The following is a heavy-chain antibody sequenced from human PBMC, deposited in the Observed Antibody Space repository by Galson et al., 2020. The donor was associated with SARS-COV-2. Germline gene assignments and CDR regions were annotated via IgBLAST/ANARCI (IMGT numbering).Heavy chain of an antibody. CDR3: TTDRYGDHGKFDP. CDR1: GDTLIDLS. Sequence: ASVKVSCEVSGDTLIDLSVHWLRQTPGKGPEWMGRFDPEDGETFYAQNFQGRVTMTGETFTNTAYMELSSLRPDDTAVYFCTTDRYGDHGKFDPWGQGTLVTGSA. CDR2: FDPEDGET. J-gene: IGHJ5*02. D-gene: IGHD4-17*01. V-gene: IGHV1-24*01.